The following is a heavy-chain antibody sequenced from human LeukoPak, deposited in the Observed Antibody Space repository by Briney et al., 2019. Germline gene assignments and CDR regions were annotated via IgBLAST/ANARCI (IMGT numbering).Heavy chain of an antibody. CDR3: ARGNFWSGYYFDY. CDR2: IYYSGST. CDR1: GGSTSSYY. J-gene: IGHJ4*02. Sequence: PSETLSLTCSVSGGSTSSYYWSWIRQPPGKGLEWIGYIYYSGSTNYNPSLKSRVTISVDTSKNQFSLKLSSVTAADTAVYYCARGNFWSGYYFDYWGQGTLVTVSS. V-gene: IGHV4-59*01. D-gene: IGHD3-3*01.